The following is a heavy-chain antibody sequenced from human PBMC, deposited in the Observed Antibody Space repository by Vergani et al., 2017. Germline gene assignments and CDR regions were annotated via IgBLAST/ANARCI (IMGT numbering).Heavy chain of an antibody. Sequence: QVQLQESGPGLVKPSETLSLTCTVSGGSISSYYWSWIRQPPGKGLEWIGYIYYSWSTYYNPSLKSRVTISVDTSKNQFSLKLSSVTAADTAVYYCARTSSSSIGYWGQGTLVTVSS. CDR3: ARTSSSSIGY. D-gene: IGHD6-6*01. V-gene: IGHV4-59*12. CDR2: IYYSWST. CDR1: GGSISSYY. J-gene: IGHJ4*02.